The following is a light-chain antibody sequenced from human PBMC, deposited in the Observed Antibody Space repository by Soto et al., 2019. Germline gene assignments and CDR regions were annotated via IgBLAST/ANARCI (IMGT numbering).Light chain of an antibody. CDR2: DAS. J-gene: IGKJ4*01. CDR3: QQRSNWPLT. CDR1: QSVSSY. V-gene: IGKV3-11*01. Sequence: EIILTQSPDTVSLSPGERATLSLMSSQSVSSYLAWYQQKPGQAPRLLISDASNRATGIPARFSGSGSGTDFTLTISSLEPEDFAVYYCQQRSNWPLTFGGGTKVDIK.